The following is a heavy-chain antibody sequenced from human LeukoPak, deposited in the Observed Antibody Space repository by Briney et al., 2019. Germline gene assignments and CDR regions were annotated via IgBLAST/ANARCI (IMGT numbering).Heavy chain of an antibody. Sequence: ASVKVSCKASGYTFTGYYMHWVRRAPGQGLEWMGWINPNSGGTNFAQKFQGRVTMTRDTSISTAYMELSRLRSDDTAVYYCTRGDCSSTTCYDWFDPWGQGTLVTVSS. J-gene: IGHJ5*02. D-gene: IGHD2-2*01. V-gene: IGHV1-2*02. CDR2: INPNSGGT. CDR1: GYTFTGYY. CDR3: TRGDCSSTTCYDWFDP.